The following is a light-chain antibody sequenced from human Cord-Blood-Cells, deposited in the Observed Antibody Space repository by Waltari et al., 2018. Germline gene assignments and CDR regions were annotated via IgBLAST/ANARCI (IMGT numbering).Light chain of an antibody. CDR2: AAS. Sequence: DIPPTQSPSSLSASVGGRVTITCRACQGISQSLAWCQQKPGKAPKLLLYAASRLESGVPSRFSGSGSGTDYTLTIRSLQPEDFATYHCQQYYSTPYTLGQGTKLEIK. CDR1: QGISQS. J-gene: IGKJ2*01. CDR3: QQYYSTPYT. V-gene: IGKV1-NL1*01.